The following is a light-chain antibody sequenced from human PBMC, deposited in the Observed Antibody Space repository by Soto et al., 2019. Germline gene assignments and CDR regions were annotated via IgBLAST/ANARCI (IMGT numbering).Light chain of an antibody. CDR1: PSIFNNY. CDR2: GAS. CDR3: QQYGGSPFT. Sequence: EIVLTQSPGTLSLSPRERATLSCRASPSIFNNYLAWYQQKPGQAPRLLVYGASFRATGIPDRFSGSGSGTDFTLTISRLEPEDFAVYYCQQYGGSPFTFSQGTRLEIK. V-gene: IGKV3-20*01. J-gene: IGKJ2*01.